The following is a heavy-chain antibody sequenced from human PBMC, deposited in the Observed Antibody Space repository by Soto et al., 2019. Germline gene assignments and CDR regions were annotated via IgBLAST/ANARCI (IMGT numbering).Heavy chain of an antibody. D-gene: IGHD3-3*01. CDR1: GGSIGNYY. CDR3: AKKLYGYYDNPDI. CDR2: IHYSGST. Sequence: SETLSLTCTVSGGSIGNYYWSWIRQPPGKGLEWIGYIHYSGSTWYNPSLKSRVTISVDKSRNQFSLKLSSVTAADTAVYFCAKKLYGYYDNPDIWGQGTMVTVSS. V-gene: IGHV4-59*01. J-gene: IGHJ3*02.